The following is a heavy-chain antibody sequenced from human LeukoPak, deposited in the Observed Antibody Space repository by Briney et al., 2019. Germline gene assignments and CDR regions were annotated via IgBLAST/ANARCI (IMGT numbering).Heavy chain of an antibody. D-gene: IGHD3-10*01. CDR3: ARDSGTTGEVKFDP. J-gene: IGHJ5*02. V-gene: IGHV4-34*01. CDR1: GGSFSSYY. CDR2: IKHSVST. Sequence: SETLSLTCAVYGGSFSSYYWSWNSQLPGKGLEWIGEIKHSVSTNYNPTFKRRVTISVDTSKTQFSLRLASVTAADTAVYYCARDSGTTGEVKFDPWGQGTLVTVSS.